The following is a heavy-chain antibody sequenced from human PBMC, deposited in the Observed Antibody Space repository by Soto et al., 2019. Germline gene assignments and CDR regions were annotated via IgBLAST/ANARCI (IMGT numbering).Heavy chain of an antibody. J-gene: IGHJ4*02. CDR3: ASTTFFDN. D-gene: IGHD3-10*02. CDR1: GGSIISSGYY. V-gene: IGHV4-39*01. CDR2: VHYSERN. Sequence: KLQESGRGLVKPSETLSLTCTVSGGSIISSGYYWGWIRQPPGKGLEWIGSVHYSERNYYNPSLESRVTFSVDTSKNQFSLSLSSVTAADTAVYYCASTTFFDNWGQGALVTVSS.